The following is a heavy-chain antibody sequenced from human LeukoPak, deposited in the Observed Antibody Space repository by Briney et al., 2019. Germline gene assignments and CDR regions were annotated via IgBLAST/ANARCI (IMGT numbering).Heavy chain of an antibody. J-gene: IGHJ6*03. CDR2: ISYDASNY. CDR3: ARSFGFPFGYMDV. D-gene: IGHD2-21*01. CDR1: GFTFSDYP. Sequence: GRSRRLSCAASGFTFSDYPMYWVRQAPGKGLEWVAVISYDASNYFYRDSVRGRFTISRDNARNTVYLQMDTLKPEDTAVYYCARSFGFPFGYMDVWGKGTMVIVSS. V-gene: IGHV3-30*04.